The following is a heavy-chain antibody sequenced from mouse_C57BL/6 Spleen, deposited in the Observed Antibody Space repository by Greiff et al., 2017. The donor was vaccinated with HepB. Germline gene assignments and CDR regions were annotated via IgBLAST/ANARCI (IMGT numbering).Heavy chain of an antibody. CDR1: GYSITSGYY. D-gene: IGHD1-1*01. J-gene: IGHJ3*01. V-gene: IGHV3-6*01. CDR3: ARGAYYGSSVFAY. CDR2: ISYDGSN. Sequence: DVQLQESGPGLVKPSQSLSLTCSVTGYSITSGYYWNWIRQFPGNKLEWMGYISYDGSNNYNPSLKNRISITRDTSKNQFFLKLNSVTTEDTATYYCARGAYYGSSVFAYWGQGTLVTVSA.